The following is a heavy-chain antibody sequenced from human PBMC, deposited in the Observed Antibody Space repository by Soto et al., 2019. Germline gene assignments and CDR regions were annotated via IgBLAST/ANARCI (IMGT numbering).Heavy chain of an antibody. CDR3: ASSRYGIGAGMDV. CDR2: ISYDGSQK. J-gene: IGHJ6*02. V-gene: IGHV3-30*03. D-gene: IGHD3-16*01. CDR1: GFTFSESG. Sequence: PGGSLRLSCEAPGFTFSESGMHWVRQAPGKGLEWVTLISYDGSQKYYIDSVKGRFTISRDNSKNTLYLQMNSLRVEDTAVYYCASSRYGIGAGMDVWGQGTTVTVSS.